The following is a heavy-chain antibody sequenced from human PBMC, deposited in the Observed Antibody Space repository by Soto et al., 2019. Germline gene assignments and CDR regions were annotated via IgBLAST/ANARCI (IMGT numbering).Heavy chain of an antibody. D-gene: IGHD1-1*01. CDR2: LNHTRST. CDR1: GGSISTVGHY. Sequence: SETLSLTCSVSGGSISTVGHYWTWIRQPPGKGLEWIRSLNHTRSTYYSKSLRSRLTMSVDTSKRQYSLRLSSVTAADTALYYCARATGTLRSRNCDYWGQGSLVTVSS. V-gene: IGHV4-31*03. J-gene: IGHJ4*02. CDR3: ARATGTLRSRNCDY.